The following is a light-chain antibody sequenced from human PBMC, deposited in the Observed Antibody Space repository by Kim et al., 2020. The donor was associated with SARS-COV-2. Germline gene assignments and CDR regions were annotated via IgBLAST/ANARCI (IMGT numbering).Light chain of an antibody. CDR3: QVWSYSTEHQV. CDR2: YDS. CDR1: NIERKS. Sequence: SYELTQPPSVSVAPGMTATISCGGDNIERKSVHWYQQKAGQVPVLVIHYDSDRPSGIPERFSGSTSGNTATLTISRVEVGDEADYYCQVWSYSTEHQVFGGGTQLTVL. J-gene: IGLJ2*01. V-gene: IGLV3-21*01.